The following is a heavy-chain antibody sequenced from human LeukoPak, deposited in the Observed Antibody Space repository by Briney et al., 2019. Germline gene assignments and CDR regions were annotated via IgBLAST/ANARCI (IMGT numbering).Heavy chain of an antibody. CDR2: IYYTGGT. CDR1: GGSISSNY. J-gene: IGHJ4*02. CDR3: GKCGGSGWVIDY. V-gene: IGHV4-59*08. D-gene: IGHD6-19*01. Sequence: PSETLSLTCTVSGGSISSNYWTWIRQPPGKGLEYIGYIYYTGGTNYNPSLKSRVTISVDTSKNQFSLKLSSVTAADTAVYFCGKCGGSGWVIDYWGQGTLVTVSS.